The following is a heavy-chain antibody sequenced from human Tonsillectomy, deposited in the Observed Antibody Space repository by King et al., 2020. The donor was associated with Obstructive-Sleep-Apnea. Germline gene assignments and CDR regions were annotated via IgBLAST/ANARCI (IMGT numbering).Heavy chain of an antibody. CDR1: GYTFSDYY. V-gene: IGHV1-2*02. Sequence: QLVQSGAEVKKPGASVKVSCEASGYTFSDYYVHWVRQAPGQGLEWMGRINPDSGDTKYAQKFQGRVTMARDTSISTAYMEMSNLTSDDTALYYCAREKKGGRSTPDSWGQGTLVTVSS. D-gene: IGHD5/OR15-5a*01. J-gene: IGHJ5*01. CDR2: INPDSGDT. CDR3: AREKKGGRSTPDS.